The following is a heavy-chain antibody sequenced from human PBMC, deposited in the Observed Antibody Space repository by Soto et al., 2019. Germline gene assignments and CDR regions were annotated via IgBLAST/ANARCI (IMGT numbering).Heavy chain of an antibody. J-gene: IGHJ3*02. D-gene: IGHD3-10*02. Sequence: PSETLSLTCTVSGGSISSSSYYWGWIRQAPAKGLQWIASIYYTGSNYYNRSLKSRVTIYVDTSKNQILLKATSVTAADTAVYYCARQELLPSSPGAFDIWGHGTMVTVSS. CDR3: ARQELLPSSPGAFDI. CDR2: IYYTGSN. CDR1: GGSISSSSYY. V-gene: IGHV4-39*01.